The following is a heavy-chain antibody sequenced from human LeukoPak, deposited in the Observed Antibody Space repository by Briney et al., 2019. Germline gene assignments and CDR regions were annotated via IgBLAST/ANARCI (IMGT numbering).Heavy chain of an antibody. CDR2: INPSGGST. D-gene: IGHD5-18*01. J-gene: IGHJ4*02. V-gene: IGHV1-46*01. CDR1: GGTFSSYA. Sequence: ASVQVSCQASGGTFSSYAISWVRQAPGQGLEWMGIINPSGGSTSYAQKFQGRVTMTRDTSTSTVYMELSSLRSEDTAVYYCARVHRGYNDYWGQGTLVTVSS. CDR3: ARVHRGYNDY.